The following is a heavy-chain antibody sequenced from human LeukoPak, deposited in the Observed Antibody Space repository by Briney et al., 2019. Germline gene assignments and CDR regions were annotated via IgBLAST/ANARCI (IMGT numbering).Heavy chain of an antibody. J-gene: IGHJ6*03. V-gene: IGHV1-8*03. CDR1: GYTFTSYD. CDR2: MNPNSGNT. Sequence: VASVKVSCKASGYTFTSYDINWVRQATGKGLEWMGWMNPNSGNTGYAQKFQGRVTITRNTSISTAYMELSSLRSEDTAVYYCARGSGYDILTGYYRGYYYYYYMDVWGKGTTVTVSS. CDR3: ARGSGYDILTGYYRGYYYYYYMDV. D-gene: IGHD3-9*01.